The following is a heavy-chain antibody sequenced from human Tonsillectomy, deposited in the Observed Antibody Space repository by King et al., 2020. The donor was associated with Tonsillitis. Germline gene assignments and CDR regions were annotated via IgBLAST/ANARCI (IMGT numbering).Heavy chain of an antibody. CDR2: INPNSGGT. CDR3: ARDGSTGWLAD. J-gene: IGHJ4*02. V-gene: IGHV1-2*02. CDR1: GYTFTGYY. Sequence: VQLVESGAEVRKPGASVKVSCKASGYTFTGYYMHWVRQAPGQGLEWMGWINPNSGGTDYAQKVQGRVSVTRDTSISTAYMELSRLRSDDTAVYYCARDGSTGWLADWGQGTLVTVSS. D-gene: IGHD6-19*01.